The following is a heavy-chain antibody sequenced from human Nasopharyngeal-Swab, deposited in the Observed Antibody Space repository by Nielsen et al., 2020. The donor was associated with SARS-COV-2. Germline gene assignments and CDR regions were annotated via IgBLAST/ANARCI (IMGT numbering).Heavy chain of an antibody. D-gene: IGHD6-19*01. CDR2: TYYSGST. J-gene: IGHJ4*02. V-gene: IGHV4-59*08. CDR1: GGSIRSYY. CDR3: ARGYSSGWYPFDY. Sequence: SETLSLTCTVSGGSIRSYYWSWIRQPPGKGLQWIGYTYYSGSTYYNPSLKSRVTISVDTSKNQFSLKLSSVTAADTAVYYCARGYSSGWYPFDYWGQGTLVTVSS.